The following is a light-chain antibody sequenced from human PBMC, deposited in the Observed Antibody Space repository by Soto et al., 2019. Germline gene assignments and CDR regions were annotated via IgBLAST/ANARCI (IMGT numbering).Light chain of an antibody. Sequence: EIVLTQSPGTLSLSPGERATLSCRSSQSVSNSYLAWYQQKPGQAPRLLSYDVSSRATGIPDRFSGSGSGIDFTLTIISLESEDFAVYYFQQYDIAPTCGQGPKVEIK. CDR2: DVS. J-gene: IGKJ1*01. V-gene: IGKV3-20*01. CDR1: QSVSNSY. CDR3: QQYDIAPT.